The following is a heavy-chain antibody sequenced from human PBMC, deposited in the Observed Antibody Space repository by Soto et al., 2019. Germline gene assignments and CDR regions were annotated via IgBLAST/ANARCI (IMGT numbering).Heavy chain of an antibody. V-gene: IGHV4-30-4*01. Sequence: QVQLQESGPGLVKPSQTLSLTCTVSGGSISSGDYYWSWIRQPPGKGLEWIGYIYYSGSTYYNPCRKSRVTLSVDTTKYQYSLKLSSVTASDTAVYYGAREPDHDESSGYYVNWGQGTLVTVSS. CDR2: IYYSGST. CDR1: GGSISSGDYY. D-gene: IGHD3-22*01. J-gene: IGHJ4*02. CDR3: AREPDHDESSGYYVN.